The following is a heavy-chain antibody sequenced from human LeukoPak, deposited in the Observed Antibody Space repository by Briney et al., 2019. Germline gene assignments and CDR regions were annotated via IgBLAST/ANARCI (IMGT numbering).Heavy chain of an antibody. Sequence: ASVKVSCKASGYAFTSYDINWVRQATGQGLEWMGWINPNSGGTNYAQKFQGRVTMTRDTSISTAYMELSRLRSDDTAVYYCARARPHSSSWYLPKDFDYWGQGTLVTVSS. J-gene: IGHJ4*02. CDR1: GYAFTSYD. CDR3: ARARPHSSSWYLPKDFDY. CDR2: INPNSGGT. V-gene: IGHV1-2*02. D-gene: IGHD6-13*01.